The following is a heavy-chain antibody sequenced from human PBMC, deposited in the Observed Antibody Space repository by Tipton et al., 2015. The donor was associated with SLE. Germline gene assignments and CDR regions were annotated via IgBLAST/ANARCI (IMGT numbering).Heavy chain of an antibody. V-gene: IGHV1-69*01. CDR3: ARGSSPPHYYNGMDV. Sequence: QLVQSGPEVKKPGSSVKVSCKASGGTFSSYAISWVRQAPGQGLEWMGGIIPIFGTANYARKFQGRVTITADESTSTAYMELSSLRSDDTAVYYCARGSSPPHYYNGMDVWGQGTTVTASS. CDR2: IIPIFGTA. J-gene: IGHJ6*02. CDR1: GGTFSSYA. D-gene: IGHD6-13*01.